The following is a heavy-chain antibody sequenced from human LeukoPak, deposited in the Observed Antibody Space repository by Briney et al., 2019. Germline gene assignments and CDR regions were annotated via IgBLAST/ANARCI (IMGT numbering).Heavy chain of an antibody. Sequence: GGSLRLSCAASGFTFSSYGMHWVRQAPGKGLGWVAVISYDGSNKYYADSVKGRFTVSRDNSKNTLYLQINSLRAEDTALFYCARDVVSPAYTGSSYYLDYWGQGTLVTVSS. CDR3: ARDVVSPAYTGSSYYLDY. CDR2: ISYDGSNK. J-gene: IGHJ4*02. V-gene: IGHV3-30*19. CDR1: GFTFSSYG. D-gene: IGHD1-26*01.